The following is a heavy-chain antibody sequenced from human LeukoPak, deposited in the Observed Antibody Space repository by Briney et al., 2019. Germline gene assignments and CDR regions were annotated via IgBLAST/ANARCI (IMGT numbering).Heavy chain of an antibody. CDR2: INPSGGST. CDR1: GYTFTNYY. D-gene: IGHD6-13*01. CDR3: ARVSELGIAAAGHYFDY. Sequence: ASVKVSCKASGYTFTNYYMHWVRQAPGQGPEWMGIINPSGGSTSYAQKFQGRVTMTRDTSTSTVYMEVSSLRSDDTAVYYCARVSELGIAAAGHYFDYWGQGTLVTASS. J-gene: IGHJ4*02. V-gene: IGHV1-46*01.